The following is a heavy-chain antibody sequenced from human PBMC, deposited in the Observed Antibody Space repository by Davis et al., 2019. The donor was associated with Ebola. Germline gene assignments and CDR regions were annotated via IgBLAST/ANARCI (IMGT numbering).Heavy chain of an antibody. D-gene: IGHD3-16*01. V-gene: IGHV3-49*04. CDR3: TRDGRPGSLRLGEIVSY. CDR1: GFTFSNYW. CDR2: IRSKAYGGTT. J-gene: IGHJ4*02. Sequence: PGGSLRLSCAASGFTFSNYWMNWVRQAPGRGLEWVGFIRSKAYGGTTEYAASVKGRFTISRDDSKSIAYLQMNSLKTEDTAVYYCTRDGRPGSLRLGEIVSYWGQGTLVTVSS.